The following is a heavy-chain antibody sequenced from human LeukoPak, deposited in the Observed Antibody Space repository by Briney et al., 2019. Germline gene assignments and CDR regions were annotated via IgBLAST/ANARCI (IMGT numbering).Heavy chain of an antibody. V-gene: IGHV1-2*02. Sequence: GASVTVSCTASGYTFTGYCMHWVRQAPGQGLEWMGWINPNSGGTNYAQKFQGRGTMTRDTSVSTAYMELSRLRSDDTAVYYCARGVAPRRCIVVVTAPLNYFDYWGQGTLVTVSS. CDR2: INPNSGGT. CDR1: GYTFTGYC. D-gene: IGHD2-21*02. J-gene: IGHJ4*02. CDR3: ARGVAPRRCIVVVTAPLNYFDY.